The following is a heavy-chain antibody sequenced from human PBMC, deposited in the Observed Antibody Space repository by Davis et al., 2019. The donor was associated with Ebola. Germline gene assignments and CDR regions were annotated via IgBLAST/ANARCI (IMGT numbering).Heavy chain of an antibody. CDR1: GYTFTSYA. CDR3: ARTIAGDWPGRY. J-gene: IGHJ4*02. CDR2: INAGNGNT. Sequence: ASVKVSCKASGYTFTSYAMHWVRQAPGQRLEWMGWINAGNGNTKYSQKFQGRVTMTTDTSTSTAYMELRSLRSDDTAVYYCARTIAGDWPGRYWGQGTLVTVSS. D-gene: IGHD3/OR15-3a*01. V-gene: IGHV1-3*01.